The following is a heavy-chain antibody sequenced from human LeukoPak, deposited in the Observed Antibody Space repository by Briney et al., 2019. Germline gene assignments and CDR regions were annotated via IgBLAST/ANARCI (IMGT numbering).Heavy chain of an antibody. CDR1: GFTVSSNY. V-gene: IGHV3-53*01. D-gene: IGHD6-13*01. J-gene: IGHJ3*02. CDR2: IYSGGST. Sequence: GGSLRPSCAACGFTVSSNYMSWVRQAPGKGLEWVSVIYSGGSTYYADSVKGRFTISRDNSKNTLYLQMNSLRAEDTAVYYCARVNSWYDAFDIWGQGTMVTVSS. CDR3: ARVNSWYDAFDI.